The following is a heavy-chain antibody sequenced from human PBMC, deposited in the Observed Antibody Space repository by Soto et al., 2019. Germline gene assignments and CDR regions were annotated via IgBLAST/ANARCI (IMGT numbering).Heavy chain of an antibody. CDR2: ISSSGSTI. CDR3: ARAYCSSTSCRGVAAFDI. D-gene: IGHD2-2*01. CDR1: GFTFSSYA. Sequence: GGSLRLSCAASGFTFSSYAMSWVRQAPGKGLEWVSYISSSGSTIYYADSVRGRFTISRDNAKNSLYLQMNSLRAEDTAVYYCARAYCSSTSCRGVAAFDIWGQGTMVTVSS. V-gene: IGHV3-48*03. J-gene: IGHJ3*02.